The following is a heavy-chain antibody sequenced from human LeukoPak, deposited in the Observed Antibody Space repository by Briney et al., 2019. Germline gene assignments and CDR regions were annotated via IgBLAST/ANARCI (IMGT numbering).Heavy chain of an antibody. D-gene: IGHD6-13*01. CDR2: INHIGST. J-gene: IGHJ4*02. CDR3: ARGGLSSSWFDY. Sequence: SETLSLTCAVYDGPFSGYHWSWIRQSPGKGLGWIGDINHIGSTYYNPSLKSRVNMSVDTSKNQFSLKLTSVTVADTAVYYCARGGLSSSWFDYWGQGTRVTVSS. V-gene: IGHV4-34*01. CDR1: DGPFSGYH.